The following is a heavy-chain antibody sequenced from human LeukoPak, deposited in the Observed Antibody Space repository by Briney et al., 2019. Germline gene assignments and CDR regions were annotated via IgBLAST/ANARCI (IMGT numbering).Heavy chain of an antibody. CDR2: INHSGST. Sequence: PSETLSLTCAVYGGSFSGYYWSWIRQPPGKGLEWIGEINHSGSTNYNPSLKSRVTISVDTSKNQFSLKLSSVTAADTAVYYCARGYCTNGVCFEFDYWGQGTLVTVSS. J-gene: IGHJ4*02. CDR1: GGSFSGYY. V-gene: IGHV4-34*01. D-gene: IGHD2-8*01. CDR3: ARGYCTNGVCFEFDY.